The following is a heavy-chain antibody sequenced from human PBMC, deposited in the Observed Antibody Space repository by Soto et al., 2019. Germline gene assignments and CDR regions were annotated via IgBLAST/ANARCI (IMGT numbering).Heavy chain of an antibody. CDR3: ARDKESGSPTPYAFDI. V-gene: IGHV4-31*03. D-gene: IGHD1-26*01. Sequence: SETLSLTCTVSGGSISSSSSYWGWIRQPPGKGLEWIGYIYYLGSTYYNPSLESRVTISVDTSKNQFSLKLSSVTAADTAVYYCARDKESGSPTPYAFDIWGQGTMVTVSS. CDR1: GGSISSSSSY. CDR2: IYYLGST. J-gene: IGHJ3*02.